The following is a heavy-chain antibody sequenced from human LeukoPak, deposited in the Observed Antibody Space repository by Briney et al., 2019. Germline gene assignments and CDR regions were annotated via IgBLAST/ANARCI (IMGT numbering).Heavy chain of an antibody. CDR2: MNPNSGHT. CDR3: ARDTVTMIRGGHTEIDY. CDR1: GYTFTSYD. J-gene: IGHJ4*02. Sequence: ASVKVSCKASGYTFTSYDINWVRQATGQGLEWMGWMNPNSGHTGYAQKFQGRVTITRNTSISTAYMELSSLRSDDTAVYYCARDTVTMIRGGHTEIDYWGQGTLVTVSS. D-gene: IGHD3-10*01. V-gene: IGHV1-8*03.